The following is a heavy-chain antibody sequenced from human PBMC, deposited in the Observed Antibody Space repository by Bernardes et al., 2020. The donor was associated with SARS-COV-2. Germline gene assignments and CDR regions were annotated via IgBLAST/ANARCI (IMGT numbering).Heavy chain of an antibody. Sequence: GGSLRLSCAASGFTFSNAWMSWVRQAPGKGLEWVGRIKSKTDGGTTDYAAPVKGRFTISRDDSKNTLYLQMNSLKTEDTAVYYCTTVVVSTLYDYVWGSQGDDAFDIWGQGTMVTVSS. CDR1: GFTFSNAW. CDR3: TTVVVSTLYDYVWGSQGDDAFDI. J-gene: IGHJ3*02. D-gene: IGHD3-16*01. CDR2: IKSKTDGGTT. V-gene: IGHV3-15*01.